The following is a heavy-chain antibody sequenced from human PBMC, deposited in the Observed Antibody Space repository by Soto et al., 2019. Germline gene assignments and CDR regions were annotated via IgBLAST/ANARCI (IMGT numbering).Heavy chain of an antibody. CDR2: INSDGSST. J-gene: IGHJ3*02. V-gene: IGHV3-74*01. CDR3: ASAGSYTSGWRNAFDI. CDR1: GFTFSNSW. Sequence: EVQLVESGGGLVQPGGSLRLSCAASGFTFSNSWMHWVRQVPGEGLVWVSRINSDGSSTSYADSVKGRFTIARDNAKNTLYLQMNGLRAEDTAVYYCASAGSYTSGWRNAFDIWGQGTMVTVSS. D-gene: IGHD6-19*01.